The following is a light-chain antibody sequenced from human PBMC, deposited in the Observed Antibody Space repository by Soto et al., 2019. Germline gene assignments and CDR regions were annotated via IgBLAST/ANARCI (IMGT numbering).Light chain of an antibody. J-gene: IGLJ2*01. V-gene: IGLV1-51*02. CDR1: SSNIGNNY. CDR3: GTWDSSLSVVV. CDR2: ENN. Sequence: QSVLTQPPSVSAAPGQKVTISCSGSSSNIGNNYVSWYQQLPGTAPKLLIYENNKRPLGIPDRFSGSKSGTSATLGITGLKSGDEADYYCGTWDSSLSVVVFGGGTKLTVL.